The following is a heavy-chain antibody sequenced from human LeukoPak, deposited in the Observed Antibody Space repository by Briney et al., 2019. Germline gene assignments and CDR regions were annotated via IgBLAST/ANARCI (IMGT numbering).Heavy chain of an antibody. D-gene: IGHD6-13*01. CDR3: AKSYSSPPPCDY. CDR2: ISGSGIST. J-gene: IGHJ4*02. V-gene: IGHV3-23*01. Sequence: GGSLRLSCAASGFTFSSYGMSWVRQAPGKGLEWVTSISGSGISTYYAGPVKGRFTISRDNSKNTLDLQMNSMRAEDPAVYSGAKSYSSPPPCDYWGQGTLVTVSS. CDR1: GFTFSSYG.